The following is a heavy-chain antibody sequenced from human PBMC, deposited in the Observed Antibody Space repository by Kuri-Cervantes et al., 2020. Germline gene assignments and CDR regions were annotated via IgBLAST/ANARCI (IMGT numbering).Heavy chain of an antibody. Sequence: GSLRLSCAVYGGSFSGYYWSWIRQPRGKGLEWIGYISYSGSTNYNPSLKSRVTISVDTSKNQFSLKLSSVTAADTAVYYCAPFNTYYDILTGYWENWFDPWGQGTLVTVSS. CDR3: APFNTYYDILTGYWENWFDP. V-gene: IGHV4-59*12. CDR1: GGSFSGYY. CDR2: ISYSGST. J-gene: IGHJ5*02. D-gene: IGHD3-9*01.